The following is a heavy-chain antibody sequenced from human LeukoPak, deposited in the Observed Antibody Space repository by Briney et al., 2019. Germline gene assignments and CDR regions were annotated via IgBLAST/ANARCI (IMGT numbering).Heavy chain of an antibody. CDR3: ASARGDGYCSSTSCRPTIYYYYMDV. V-gene: IGHV1-18*01. Sequence: GASVKVSCKASGYTFTSYGISWVRQAPGQGLEWVGWISAYNGNTNYAQKLQGRVTMTTDTSTSTAYMELRSLRSDDTAVYYCASARGDGYCSSTSCRPTIYYYYMDVWGKGTTVTVSS. D-gene: IGHD2-2*03. CDR1: GYTFTSYG. J-gene: IGHJ6*03. CDR2: ISAYNGNT.